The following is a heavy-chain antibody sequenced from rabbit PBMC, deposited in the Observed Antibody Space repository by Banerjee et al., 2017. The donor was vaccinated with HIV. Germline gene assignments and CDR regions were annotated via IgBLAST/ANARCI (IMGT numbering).Heavy chain of an antibody. V-gene: IGHV1S45*01. CDR3: ARDRIDEYGNYDL. D-gene: IGHD2-1*01. CDR2: INTSSGNI. Sequence: QEQLEESGGDLVKPEGSLTLTCTASGFSFSNKYVMCWVRQAPGKGLEWIACINTSSGNIVYATWAKGRFTISKTSWTTVTLQMTSLTAADTATYFCARDRIDEYGNYDLWGPGTLVTVS. J-gene: IGHJ4*01. CDR1: GFSFSNKYV.